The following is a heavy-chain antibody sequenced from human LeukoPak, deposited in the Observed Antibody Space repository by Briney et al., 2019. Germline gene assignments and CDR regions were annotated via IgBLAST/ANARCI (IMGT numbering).Heavy chain of an antibody. Sequence: SETLSLTCTVSGGSISSSTFYWGWIRQPPGKGLEWIGSLYYSGSTYYNPSLKSRVTISVETSKNQFSLKLSSVTAADTAVYYCARKEGGELVNTRRWFDPWGQGTLVTVSS. J-gene: IGHJ5*02. V-gene: IGHV4-39*01. CDR3: ARKEGGELVNTRRWFDP. CDR1: GGSISSSTFY. D-gene: IGHD6-13*01. CDR2: LYYSGST.